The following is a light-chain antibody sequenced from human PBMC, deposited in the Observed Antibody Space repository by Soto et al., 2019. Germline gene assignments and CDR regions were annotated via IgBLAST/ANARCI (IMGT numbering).Light chain of an antibody. CDR1: SSDVGGFHY. CDR3: CSYAGSYTLI. Sequence: QSALTQPRSVSGSPGQSVTISCTGTSSDVGGFHYVSWYQHHPGKAPKLMIYDVSERPSGVPDRFSGSKSGNTASLTISGLQAEDEADYHCCSYAGSYTLIFGGGTKVTVL. J-gene: IGLJ2*01. V-gene: IGLV2-11*01. CDR2: DVS.